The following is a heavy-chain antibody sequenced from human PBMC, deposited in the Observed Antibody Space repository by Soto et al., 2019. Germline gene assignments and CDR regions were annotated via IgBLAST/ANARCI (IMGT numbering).Heavy chain of an antibody. D-gene: IGHD2-21*02. CDR3: ARDLWGYCGTDCYPLDV. V-gene: IGHV4-4*02. Sequence: PSETLSLTCAVSGGSISSVNWWSWVRQPPGKGLEWIGEMYNTGSTDYNPSLKSRVTISVDTSKNQFSLKLNSVTAADTAVYYCARDLWGYCGTDCYPLDVWGQGTTVTVSS. J-gene: IGHJ6*02. CDR2: MYNTGST. CDR1: GGSISSVNW.